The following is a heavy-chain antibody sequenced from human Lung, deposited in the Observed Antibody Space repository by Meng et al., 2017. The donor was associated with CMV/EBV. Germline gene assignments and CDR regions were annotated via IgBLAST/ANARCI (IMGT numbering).Heavy chain of an antibody. CDR3: ATDQQYSSSIY. J-gene: IGHJ4*02. Sequence: SETLSLXCTVSGDSISSSSYYWGWIRQPPGKGLEWIGSIYYSGSTNYNPSLKSRVTISIDTSKNQFSLKLSSVTAADTAVYYCATDQQYSSSIYWGQGTLVTVSS. CDR2: IYYSGST. D-gene: IGHD6-6*01. V-gene: IGHV4-39*07. CDR1: GDSISSSSYY.